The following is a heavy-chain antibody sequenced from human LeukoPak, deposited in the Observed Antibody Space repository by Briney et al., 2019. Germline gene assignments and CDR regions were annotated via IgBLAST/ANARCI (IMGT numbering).Heavy chain of an antibody. CDR1: GFTFSSYS. D-gene: IGHD3-3*01. V-gene: IGHV3-21*01. CDR2: ISSSSSYI. Sequence: GGSLRLSCAASGFTFSSYSMNWVRQAPGKGLEWVSSISSSSSYIYYADSVKGRFTISRDNAKNSLYLQMNSLRAEDTAVYYCARDYITSRYYDFWSGYTPYYYYYMDVWGKGTTVTVSS. CDR3: ARDYITSRYYDFWSGYTPYYYYYMDV. J-gene: IGHJ6*03.